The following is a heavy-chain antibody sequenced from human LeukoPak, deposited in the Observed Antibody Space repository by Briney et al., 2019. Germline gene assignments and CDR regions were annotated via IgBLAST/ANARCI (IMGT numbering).Heavy chain of an antibody. Sequence: GASVKVSCKASGYTFTSYGISWVRQAPGQGLEWMGWISAYNGNTNYAQKLQGRVTMTTDTSTSTAYMELRSLRSDDTAVYYCARDTRGKRDDYSNWFDPWGQGTLVTVSS. CDR1: GYTFTSYG. J-gene: IGHJ5*02. D-gene: IGHD4-11*01. CDR3: ARDTRGKRDDYSNWFDP. V-gene: IGHV1-18*01. CDR2: ISAYNGNT.